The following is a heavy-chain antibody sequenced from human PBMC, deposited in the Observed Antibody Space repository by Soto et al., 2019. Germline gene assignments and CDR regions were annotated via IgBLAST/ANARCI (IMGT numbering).Heavy chain of an antibody. CDR2: IYYSGST. CDR1: GGSISSGGYY. CDR3: ARVGHYYDSSGYYLDAFDI. Sequence: SETLSLTCTVSGGSISSGGYYWSWIRQHPGKGLEWIGYIYYSGSTYYNPSLKSRVTISVDTSKNQFSLKLSSVTAADTAVYHCARVGHYYDSSGYYLDAFDIWGQGTMVTVSS. V-gene: IGHV4-31*03. D-gene: IGHD3-22*01. J-gene: IGHJ3*02.